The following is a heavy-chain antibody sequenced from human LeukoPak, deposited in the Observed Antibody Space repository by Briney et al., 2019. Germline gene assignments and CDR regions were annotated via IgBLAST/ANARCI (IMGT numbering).Heavy chain of an antibody. Sequence: ASVKVSCKASGYTFTRYYIHWVRQAPGQGLEWMGIINPSGGSTTYAQKFQGRVTTTRDTSTSTVYMELSSLRSEDTAVYYCARDGGGYYGSGLEIDAFDIWGQGTMVTVSS. CDR2: INPSGGST. J-gene: IGHJ3*02. D-gene: IGHD3-10*01. CDR1: GYTFTRYY. V-gene: IGHV1-46*01. CDR3: ARDGGGYYGSGLEIDAFDI.